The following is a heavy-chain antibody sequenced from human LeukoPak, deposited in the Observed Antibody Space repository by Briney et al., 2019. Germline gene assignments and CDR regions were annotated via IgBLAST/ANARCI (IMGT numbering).Heavy chain of an antibody. J-gene: IGHJ4*02. CDR2: MNPNSGNT. V-gene: IGHV1-8*01. D-gene: IGHD6-13*01. CDR3: ARSPRYSSSWYYFVY. Sequence: ASVKVSCKASGYTFTSYDINWVRQATGQGLEWMGWMNPNSGNTGYAQKFQGRVTMTRNTSISTAYMELSSLRSEDTAVYYCARSPRYSSSWYYFVYWGREPWSPSPQ. CDR1: GYTFTSYD.